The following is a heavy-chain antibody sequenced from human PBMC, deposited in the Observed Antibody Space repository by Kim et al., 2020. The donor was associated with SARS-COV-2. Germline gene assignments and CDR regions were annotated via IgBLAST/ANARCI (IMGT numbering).Heavy chain of an antibody. J-gene: IGHJ4*02. D-gene: IGHD2-2*03. CDR2: INHSGST. Sequence: SETLSLTCAVYGGSFSGYYWSWIRQPPGKGLEWIGEINHSGSTNYNPSLKSRVTISVDTSKNQFSLKLSSVTAADTAVYYCARLDIVVVPAAGFRYWGQG. CDR3: ARLDIVVVPAAGFRY. CDR1: GGSFSGYY. V-gene: IGHV4-34*01.